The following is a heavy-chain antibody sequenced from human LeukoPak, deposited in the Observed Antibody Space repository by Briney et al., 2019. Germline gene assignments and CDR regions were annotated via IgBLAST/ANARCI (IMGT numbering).Heavy chain of an antibody. D-gene: IGHD2-8*02. Sequence: GASVKVSCKASGYTFTDFYMNWVQQAPGKGLEWMGRVDPQNSETIYAEKFQGRVTITADTSTDTAYMELSSLRFEDTAVYFCATNGELCTGGNCYGDVFDYWGQGTLVTVSS. CDR1: GYTFTDFY. V-gene: IGHV1-69-2*01. J-gene: IGHJ4*02. CDR3: ATNGELCTGGNCYGDVFDY. CDR2: VDPQNSET.